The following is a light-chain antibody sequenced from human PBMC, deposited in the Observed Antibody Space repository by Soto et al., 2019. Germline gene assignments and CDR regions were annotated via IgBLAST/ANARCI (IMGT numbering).Light chain of an antibody. CDR1: SSNIGAGYD. J-gene: IGLJ2*01. CDR3: QSYDSGRSGYVV. Sequence: QSVLTQPPSVSGAPGQRVTISCTGSSSNIGAGYDVHWYQQLPGTAPKLLIYVNTNRPSGVPDRFSGSKSGTSASLAITGLQAEDEADYYCQSYDSGRSGYVVFGGGTKVTVL. V-gene: IGLV1-40*01. CDR2: VNT.